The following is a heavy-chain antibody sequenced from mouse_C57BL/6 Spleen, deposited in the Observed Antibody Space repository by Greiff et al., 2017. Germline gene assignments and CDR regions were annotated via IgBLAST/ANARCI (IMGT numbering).Heavy chain of an antibody. V-gene: IGHV6-3*01. CDR2: IRLKSDNYAT. J-gene: IGHJ3*01. D-gene: IGHD3-1*01. CDR1: GFTFSNYW. Sequence: EVQLVESGGGLVQPGGSMKLSCVASGFTFSNYWMNWVRQSPEKGLEWVAQIRLKSDNYATHYAESVKGRFTISSDDSKSSVYLQMNNLRAEDTGIYYCTGSAWFAYWGQGTLVTVSA. CDR3: TGSAWFAY.